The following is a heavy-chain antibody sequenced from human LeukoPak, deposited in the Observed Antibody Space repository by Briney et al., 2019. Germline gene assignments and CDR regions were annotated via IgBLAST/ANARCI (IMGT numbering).Heavy chain of an antibody. V-gene: IGHV4-4*07. CDR1: GGSISSYY. CDR2: IYTSGST. Sequence: SETLSLTCTVSGGSISSYYWSWIRQPAGKGLEWIGRIYTSGSTNYNPSLKSRVTMSVDTSKNQFSLRLSSVTAADTAVYYCARDKVSQYSNYMGDAFDIWGQGTMATVSS. CDR3: ARDKVSQYSNYMGDAFDI. D-gene: IGHD4-11*01. J-gene: IGHJ3*02.